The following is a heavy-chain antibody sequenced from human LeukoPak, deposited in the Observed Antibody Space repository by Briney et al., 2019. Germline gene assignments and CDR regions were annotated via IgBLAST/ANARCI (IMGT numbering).Heavy chain of an antibody. Sequence: SETLSLTCSVSVGSISSSSYYWSWIRQPPGKGLEWIGSMYYSGSTYYNPSLKSRVSISADTSKSQFSLRLSSVTAADTAVYYCARILHLPSVTTYVDYWGQGTLVTVSS. D-gene: IGHD1/OR15-1a*01. CDR2: MYYSGST. CDR1: VGSISSSSYY. V-gene: IGHV4-39*01. J-gene: IGHJ4*02. CDR3: ARILHLPSVTTYVDY.